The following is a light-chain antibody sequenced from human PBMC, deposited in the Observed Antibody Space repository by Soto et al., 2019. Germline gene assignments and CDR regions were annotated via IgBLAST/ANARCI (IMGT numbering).Light chain of an antibody. CDR3: QSYDSRLSLWV. CDR2: GNS. J-gene: IGLJ3*02. V-gene: IGLV1-40*01. Sequence: QAVVTQPPSVSGAPGQRVTISCTGSSSNIGAGYDVHWYQHLPGTAPKLLIYGNSNRPSGVPDRFSGSKSGTSASLAITGLQAEDEADYYCQSYDSRLSLWVFGGGTQLTVL. CDR1: SSNIGAGYD.